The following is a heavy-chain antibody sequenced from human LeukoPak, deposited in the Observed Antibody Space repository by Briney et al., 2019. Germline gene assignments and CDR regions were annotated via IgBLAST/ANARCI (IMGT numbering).Heavy chain of an antibody. CDR3: AKDPGYSSGAYYGDY. J-gene: IGHJ4*02. D-gene: IGHD3-10*01. CDR1: GFTVSSKH. Sequence: GGSLRLSCAASGFTVSSKHMSWVRQAPGKGLEWVSVIHPNTSTYYAGSVKGRFTISRDDSKNTLYLQMHSLRAEDTAIYYCAKDPGYSSGAYYGDYWGQGALVTVSS. V-gene: IGHV3-66*01. CDR2: IHPNTST.